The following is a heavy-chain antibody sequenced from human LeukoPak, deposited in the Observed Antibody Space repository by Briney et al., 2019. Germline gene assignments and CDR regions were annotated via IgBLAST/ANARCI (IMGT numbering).Heavy chain of an antibody. CDR3: ARDGGSWYSGDY. CDR2: IYYSGST. Sequence: SETLSLTCTVSGGSISSYYWSWIRQPPGKGLEWIGYIYYSGSTNYNPSLKSRVTISVDTSKNQFSLKLSSVTAADTAVYYCARDGGSWYSGDYWGQGTLVTVSS. CDR1: GGSISSYY. V-gene: IGHV4-59*12. J-gene: IGHJ4*02. D-gene: IGHD6-13*01.